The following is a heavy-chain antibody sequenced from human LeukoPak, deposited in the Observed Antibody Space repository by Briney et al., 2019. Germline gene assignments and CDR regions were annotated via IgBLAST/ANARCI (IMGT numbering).Heavy chain of an antibody. V-gene: IGHV3-64D*09. J-gene: IGHJ4*02. CDR2: INSNGYST. Sequence: GPLSLSCSAPGFTLISYAMHRVRQAQGKGLEYVSAINSNGYSTYYADSVKGRFTISGDNFKNTVYLQMSSLRAEDTAVYYCVKEILTTTSPFDYWGQGTLVTVSS. D-gene: IGHD4/OR15-4a*01. CDR1: GFTLISYA. CDR3: VKEILTTTSPFDY.